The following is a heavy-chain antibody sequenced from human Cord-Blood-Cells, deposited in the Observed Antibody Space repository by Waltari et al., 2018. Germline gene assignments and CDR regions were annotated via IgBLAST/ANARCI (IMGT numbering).Heavy chain of an antibody. CDR2: INHSGST. CDR1: GWSFSGYY. CDR3: ARGFNWGSDYFDY. V-gene: IGHV4-34*01. D-gene: IGHD7-27*01. Sequence: QVQLQQWGAGLLKPSETLSLTCAVYGWSFSGYYWSWIRQPPGKGLEWIGEINHSGSTNYNPSLNSRVTISVDTSKNQFSLKLSSVTAADTAVYYCARGFNWGSDYFDYWGQGTLVTVSS. J-gene: IGHJ4*02.